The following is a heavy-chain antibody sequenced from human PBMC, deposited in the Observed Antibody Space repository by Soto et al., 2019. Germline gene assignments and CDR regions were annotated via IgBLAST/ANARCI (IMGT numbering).Heavy chain of an antibody. CDR2: ISAYNGNT. CDR1: GYTFTSYY. J-gene: IGHJ3*02. Sequence: ASVKVSCKASGYTFTSYYMHWVRQAPGQGLEWMGWISAYNGNTNYAQKLQGRVTMTTDTSTSTAYMELRSLRSDDTAVYYCARDAGLVVIGDDAFDIWGQGTMVTVSS. CDR3: ARDAGLVVIGDDAFDI. V-gene: IGHV1-18*04. D-gene: IGHD3-22*01.